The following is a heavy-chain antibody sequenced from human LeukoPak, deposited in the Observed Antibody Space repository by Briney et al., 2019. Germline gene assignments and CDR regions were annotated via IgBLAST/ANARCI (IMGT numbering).Heavy chain of an antibody. CDR2: IFSGGST. J-gene: IGHJ6*02. Sequence: GGSLRLSCAASGFTVRSNYMSWVRQAPGKGLEWVSVIFSGGSTYYADSVKGRFIISRDNSKNTLYLQMNSLRAEDTALYYCAKDIGILLTNYYGMDVWGQGTTVTVSS. V-gene: IGHV3-53*05. CDR1: GFTVRSNY. D-gene: IGHD2/OR15-2a*01. CDR3: AKDIGILLTNYYGMDV.